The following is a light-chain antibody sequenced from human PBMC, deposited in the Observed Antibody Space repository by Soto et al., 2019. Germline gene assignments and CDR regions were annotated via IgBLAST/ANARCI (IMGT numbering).Light chain of an antibody. V-gene: IGLV4-69*01. Sequence: QLVLTQSPSASASLGASVKLTCTLSSGHSSYAIAWHQQRPEKGPRYLMKLNSDGSHSKGDGIPDRFSGSSSGAERYLTISSLQSEEEADYYRQNWVTGIQVFGGGTKLTVL. J-gene: IGLJ2*01. CDR2: LNSDGSH. CDR1: SGHSSYA. CDR3: QNWVTGIQV.